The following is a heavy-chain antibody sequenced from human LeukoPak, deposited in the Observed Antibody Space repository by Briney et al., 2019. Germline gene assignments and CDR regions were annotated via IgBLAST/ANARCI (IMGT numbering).Heavy chain of an antibody. D-gene: IGHD6-25*01. V-gene: IGHV1-2*02. CDR3: ASLRGIAASSGYHSPMDV. J-gene: IGHJ6*02. Sequence: GASVKVSCKASGYIFTGYYIHWVRHVPGQGLEWMGWINPNSGDTKFPQKFQGRVTMTRDTSIGTAYMEMSRLRSDYTAVYYCASLRGIAASSGYHSPMDVWGQGTTVTVSS. CDR1: GYIFTGYY. CDR2: INPNSGDT.